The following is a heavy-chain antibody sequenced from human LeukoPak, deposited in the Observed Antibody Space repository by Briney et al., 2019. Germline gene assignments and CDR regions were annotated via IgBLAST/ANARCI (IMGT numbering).Heavy chain of an antibody. Sequence: GGSLRLSCAASGFTFSSYAMHWVRQAPGKGLEWVAVISYDGSNKYYADSVKGRFTISRDNSKNTLYLQMNSLRAEDTAVYYCAREGVAIAARLRWAFDIWGQGTMVTVSS. D-gene: IGHD6-6*01. CDR1: GFTFSSYA. J-gene: IGHJ3*02. V-gene: IGHV3-30*04. CDR2: ISYDGSNK. CDR3: AREGVAIAARLRWAFDI.